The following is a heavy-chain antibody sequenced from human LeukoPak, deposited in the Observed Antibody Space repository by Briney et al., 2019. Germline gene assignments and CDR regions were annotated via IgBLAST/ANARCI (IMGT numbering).Heavy chain of an antibody. Sequence: ASVKVSCKASGYTFTDYFMNWVRQAPGQGLEWMGWINPKSGGTVYAQKFQGRVTMTRDTSSSTAYLQWSSLKASDTAMYYCARRPATVVSSFDYWGQGTLVTVSS. CDR2: INPKSGGT. CDR3: ARRPATVVSSFDY. D-gene: IGHD4-23*01. J-gene: IGHJ4*02. V-gene: IGHV1-2*02. CDR1: GYTFTDYF.